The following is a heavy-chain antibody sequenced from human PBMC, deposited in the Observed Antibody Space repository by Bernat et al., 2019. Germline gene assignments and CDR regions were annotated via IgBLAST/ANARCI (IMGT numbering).Heavy chain of an antibody. V-gene: IGHV3-30-3*01. D-gene: IGHD6-19*01. CDR2: ISYDGSNT. J-gene: IGHJ4*02. Sequence: QVQLVESGGGVVQPGRSLRLSCAAAGFTFSSYAMHWVRQAPGKGLEGVAVISYDGSNTYSADSVKGRFTISRDTSKNTLYLQMNSLRAEDTAVYYCARGAAELWLEQCLDYWGQGTLVTVSS. CDR3: ARGAAELWLEQCLDY. CDR1: GFTFSSYA.